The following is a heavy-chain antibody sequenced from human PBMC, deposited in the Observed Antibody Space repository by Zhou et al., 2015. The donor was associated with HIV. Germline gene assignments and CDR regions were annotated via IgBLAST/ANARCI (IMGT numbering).Heavy chain of an antibody. CDR1: GGTFSSYA. J-gene: IGHJ3*02. CDR3: ARERTRFLGVKTDAFDI. CDR2: IIPIFGTA. D-gene: IGHD3-3*01. V-gene: IGHV1-69*01. Sequence: QVQLVQSGAEVKKPGSSVKVSCKASGGTFSSYAISWVRQAPGQGLEWMGGIIPIFGTANYAQKFQGRVTITADESTSTAYMELSSLRSEDTAVYYCARERTRFLGVKTDAFDIWGQGTMVTVSS.